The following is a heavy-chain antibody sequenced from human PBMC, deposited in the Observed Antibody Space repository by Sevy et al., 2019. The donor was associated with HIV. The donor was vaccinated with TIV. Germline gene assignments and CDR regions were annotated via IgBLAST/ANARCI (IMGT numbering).Heavy chain of an antibody. CDR2: ISYDGSNK. CDR3: AKDPSYYYDSSGYLI. D-gene: IGHD3-22*01. CDR1: GFTFSSYG. Sequence: GGSLRLSCAASGFTFSSYGMHWVRQAPSKGLEWVAVISYDGSNKYYADSVKGRFTISRDNSKNTLYLQMNSLRAEDTAVYYCAKDPSYYYDSSGYLIWGQGTLVTVSS. V-gene: IGHV3-30*18. J-gene: IGHJ4*02.